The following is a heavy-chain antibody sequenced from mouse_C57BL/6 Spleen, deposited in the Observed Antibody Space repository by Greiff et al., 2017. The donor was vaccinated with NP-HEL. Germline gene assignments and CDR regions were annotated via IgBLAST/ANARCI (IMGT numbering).Heavy chain of an antibody. V-gene: IGHV1-80*01. J-gene: IGHJ1*03. D-gene: IGHD1-1*01. CDR3: ASSNYYGSSYGYFDV. Sequence: QVQLKESGAELVKPGASVKISCKASGYAFSSYWVNWVKQRPGKGLEWIGQIYPGDGDTNYNGKFKGKATLTADKSSSTAYMQLSSLTSEDSAVYFCASSNYYGSSYGYFDVWGTGTTVTVSS. CDR2: IYPGDGDT. CDR1: GYAFSSYW.